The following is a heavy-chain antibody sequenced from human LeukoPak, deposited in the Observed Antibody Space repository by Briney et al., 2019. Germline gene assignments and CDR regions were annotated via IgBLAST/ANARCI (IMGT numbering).Heavy chain of an antibody. J-gene: IGHJ6*03. CDR3: ARVGYSYGSGYYYYYYMDV. V-gene: IGHV4-39*07. Sequence: DPSETLSLTCTVSGGSISSSSYYWGWIRQPPGKGLEWIGSIYYSGSTNYNPSLKSRVTISVDTSKNQFSLKLSSVTAADTAVYYCARVGYSYGSGYYYYYYMDVWGKGTTVTISS. CDR2: IYYSGST. CDR1: GGSISSSSYY. D-gene: IGHD5-18*01.